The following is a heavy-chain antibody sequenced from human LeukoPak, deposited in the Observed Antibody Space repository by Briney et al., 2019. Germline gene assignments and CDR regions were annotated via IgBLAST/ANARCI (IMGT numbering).Heavy chain of an antibody. CDR1: GGSISSGSYY. D-gene: IGHD3-9*01. J-gene: IGHJ4*02. V-gene: IGHV4-61*02. Sequence: PSETLSLTCTVSGGSISSGSYYWSWIRQPAGKGLEWIGRIYTSGSTNYNPSLKSRVTMSRDTSKNQFSLKLNSVTAADTAVYYCARGQLYHDLTGYYYWGQGTLVTVSS. CDR2: IYTSGST. CDR3: ARGQLYHDLTGYYY.